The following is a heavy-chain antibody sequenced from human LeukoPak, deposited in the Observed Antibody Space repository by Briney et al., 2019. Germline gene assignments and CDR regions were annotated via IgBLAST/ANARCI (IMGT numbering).Heavy chain of an antibody. CDR3: AKTGNGYDPLYYYYYMDV. Sequence: PSETLSLTCSVSGGSISSYYWSWIRHPPGKGLEWLAFICTDGSTNYNPSLRRRITISVNTSSDQFSLKLSSVTAADTAVYFCAKTGNGYDPLYYYYYMDVWGKGTTVTVSS. CDR2: ICTDGST. CDR1: GGSISSYY. J-gene: IGHJ6*03. V-gene: IGHV4-4*09. D-gene: IGHD5-12*01.